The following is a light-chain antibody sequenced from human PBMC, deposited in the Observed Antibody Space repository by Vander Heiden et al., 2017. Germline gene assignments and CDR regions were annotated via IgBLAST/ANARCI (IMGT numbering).Light chain of an antibody. CDR3: GTWDNNVSVLL. V-gene: IGLV1-51*01. Sequence: QSVLTQPPSVSAAPGQKVTISCSGSSSNIGNNYVSWYQQLPGTAPKLLIYDNNKRPSGIPDRFSGSKYGTSATLVITGLQTGDEADYYCGTWDNNVSVLLFGGGTQLTVL. CDR1: SSNIGNNY. CDR2: DNN. J-gene: IGLJ7*01.